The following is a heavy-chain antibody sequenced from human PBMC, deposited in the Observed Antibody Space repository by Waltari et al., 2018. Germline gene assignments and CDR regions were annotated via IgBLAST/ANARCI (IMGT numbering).Heavy chain of an antibody. Sequence: QVQLQQWGAGLLKPSETLSLTCDVYGGSFSDYYWSWIRQPPGKGLEWIGEIHHSGNTNYNPSLKSRVIVSIDTSKDQFSLKLTSVTAADTAVYYCARLVVVRSAVGAHYFDYWGQGTLVTVSS. D-gene: IGHD2-15*01. CDR1: GGSFSDYY. V-gene: IGHV4-34*02. J-gene: IGHJ4*02. CDR2: IHHSGNT. CDR3: ARLVVVRSAVGAHYFDY.